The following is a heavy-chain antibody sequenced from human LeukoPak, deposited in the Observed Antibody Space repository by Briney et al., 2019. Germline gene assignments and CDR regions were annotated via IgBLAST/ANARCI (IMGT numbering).Heavy chain of an antibody. V-gene: IGHV3-11*01. Sequence: PGGSLRLSCAASGFTFSDYYMSWIRQAPGKGLEWVSYISSSGSTIYYADSVKGRFTISRDNAKNSLYLQMNSLRAEDTAVYYCARVPGPWDYYGSGHHFQHWGRGTLVTVYS. D-gene: IGHD3-10*01. CDR2: ISSSGSTI. CDR3: ARVPGPWDYYGSGHHFQH. CDR1: GFTFSDYY. J-gene: IGHJ1*01.